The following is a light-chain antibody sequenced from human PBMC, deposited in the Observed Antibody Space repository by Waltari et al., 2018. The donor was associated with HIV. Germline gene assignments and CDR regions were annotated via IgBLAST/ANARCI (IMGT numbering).Light chain of an antibody. CDR1: GSQIGAGYA. CDR2: GNI. Sequence: QPVLTQPPSVSGAPGLGVTVSCPGRGSQIGAGYAVHRYQQLPGTAPKLLISGNINRPSGVPDRFSASKSGTSASLAITGIQPEDEADYYCQSYDSSLSAWVFGGGTKLTVL. CDR3: QSYDSSLSAWV. V-gene: IGLV1-40*01. J-gene: IGLJ3*02.